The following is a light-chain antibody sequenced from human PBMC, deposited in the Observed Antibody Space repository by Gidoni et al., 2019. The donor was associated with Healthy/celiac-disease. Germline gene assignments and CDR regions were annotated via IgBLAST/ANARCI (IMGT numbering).Light chain of an antibody. CDR2: EDS. V-gene: IGLV3-10*01. CDR3: YSTDSSDIGV. CDR1: ALPKKY. J-gene: IGLJ2*01. Sequence: SYELTQPPSVSVSPGQTARITCSGDALPKKYAYWYQQKSGQAPVLVIYEDSKRPSGLPERFFGSSSGTMATLTISGAQVEDEADYYCYSTDSSDIGVFGGGTKLTVL.